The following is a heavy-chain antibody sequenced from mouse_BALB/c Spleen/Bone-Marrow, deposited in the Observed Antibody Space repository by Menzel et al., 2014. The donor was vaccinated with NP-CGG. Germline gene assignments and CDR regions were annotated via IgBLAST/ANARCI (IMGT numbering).Heavy chain of an antibody. D-gene: IGHD4-1*01. CDR3: ARDAGRGNFDY. Sequence: EVQLVESGGGLVQPGGSLRLSCATSGFIFSDFYMEWVRRPPGKRLEWIAASRNRRNDYTTEYSASVKGRFIVSRDTSQSILYLQMNALRAEDTAIYYCARDAGRGNFDYWGQGTTLTVSS. V-gene: IGHV7-1*02. J-gene: IGHJ2*01. CDR2: SRNRRNDYTT. CDR1: GFIFSDFY.